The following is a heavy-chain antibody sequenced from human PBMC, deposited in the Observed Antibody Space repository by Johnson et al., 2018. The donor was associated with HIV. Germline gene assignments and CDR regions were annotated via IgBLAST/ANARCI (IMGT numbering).Heavy chain of an antibody. D-gene: IGHD3-3*01. CDR2: ITSSGSTK. CDR3: AREDMEWGAFDI. J-gene: IGHJ3*02. CDR1: GFTFSDYY. V-gene: IGHV3-11*01. Sequence: QVKLVESGGGLVKPGGSLRLSCAASGFTFSDYYMTWIRQAPGKGLEWVSSITSSGSTKYYADSVKGRFTISRDNSKNTLYFQMNSLRADDTAVYYCAREDMEWGAFDIWGQGTMVTVSS.